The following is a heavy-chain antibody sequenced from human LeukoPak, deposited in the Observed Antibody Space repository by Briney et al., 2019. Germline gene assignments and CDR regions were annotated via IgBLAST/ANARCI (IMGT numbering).Heavy chain of an antibody. CDR3: ARGPRGYSGRNLFDI. Sequence: SETLSLTCAVYGGSFSGYYWSWIRQPPGKGLEWIGEINHSGSTNYNPSLKSRVTISVDTSKNQFSLKLSSVTAADTAVYYCARGPRGYSGRNLFDIWGQGKMVTVSS. CDR1: GGSFSGYY. D-gene: IGHD5-12*01. CDR2: INHSGST. V-gene: IGHV4-34*01. J-gene: IGHJ3*02.